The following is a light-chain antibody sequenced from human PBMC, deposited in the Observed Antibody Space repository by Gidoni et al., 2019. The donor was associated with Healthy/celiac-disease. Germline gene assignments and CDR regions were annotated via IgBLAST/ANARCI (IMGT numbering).Light chain of an antibody. CDR1: QSVLYSSNNTNY. V-gene: IGKV4-1*01. CDR3: QQYYSTPPPT. J-gene: IGKJ3*01. CDR2: WAS. Sequence: DIVMTQSPDSLAVSLGERATINCKSSQSVLYSSNNTNYLAWYQQKPGQPPKLLIYWASTRESGVPDRFSGSGSGTDFTLTISSLQAEDVAVYYCQQYYSTPPPTFGPGTKVEIK.